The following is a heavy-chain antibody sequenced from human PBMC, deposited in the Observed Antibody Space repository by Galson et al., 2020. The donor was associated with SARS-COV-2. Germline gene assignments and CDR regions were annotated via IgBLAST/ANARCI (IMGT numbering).Heavy chain of an antibody. Sequence: GGSLRLSCAASGFTVSSNYMSWVRQAPGKGLEWVSVIYSGGSTYYADSVKGRFTISRDNSKNTLYLQMNSLRAEDTAVYYCVRDLGQDKQWLGSPLYYYYYMDVWGKGTTVTVSS. CDR3: VRDLGQDKQWLGSPLYYYYYMDV. D-gene: IGHD6-19*01. CDR2: IYSGGST. J-gene: IGHJ6*03. V-gene: IGHV3-66*01. CDR1: GFTVSSNY.